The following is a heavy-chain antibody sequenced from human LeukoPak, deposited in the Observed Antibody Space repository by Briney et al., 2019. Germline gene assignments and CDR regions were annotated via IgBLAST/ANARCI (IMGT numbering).Heavy chain of an antibody. Sequence: GGSLRLSCAASGFTFSSYGMHWVRQAPGKGLEWVAVIWYDGSNKYYADSVKGRFTSSRDNSKNTLYLRVNSLRAEDTAVYYCARGGYDILTGLANWFDPWGQGTLVTVSS. CDR3: ARGGYDILTGLANWFDP. V-gene: IGHV3-33*08. J-gene: IGHJ5*02. CDR1: GFTFSSYG. CDR2: IWYDGSNK. D-gene: IGHD3-9*01.